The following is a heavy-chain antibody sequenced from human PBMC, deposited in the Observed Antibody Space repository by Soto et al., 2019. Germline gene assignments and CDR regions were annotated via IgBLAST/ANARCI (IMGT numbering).Heavy chain of an antibody. D-gene: IGHD3-10*01. J-gene: IGHJ4*02. CDR3: AREIHYYGSGLLDS. CDR2: MFHSGSS. CDR1: DYSISSGYY. Sequence: PSETLSLTCIVSDYSISSGYYWGWVRQSPGRGLEWIGSMFHSGSSYSNPSLKSRVTISVDTSKNQFSLKLTSVTAADTAVYYCAREIHYYGSGLLDSWGQGGLVTVSS. V-gene: IGHV4-38-2*02.